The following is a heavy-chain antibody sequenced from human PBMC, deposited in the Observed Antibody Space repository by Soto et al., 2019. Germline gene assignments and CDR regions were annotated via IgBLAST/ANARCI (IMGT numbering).Heavy chain of an antibody. Sequence: QVQLQESGPGLVKPSGTLSLTCTVSGGSISSNTWWNWVRQPPGKGLEWIGEIYHSGTTTYHPSLQRRVVFSIVKSKSQFALELNSVTAADRAVYFCARVPWGRAVGWEYYFDYWGQGILVTVSS. CDR3: ARVPWGRAVGWEYYFDY. CDR2: IYHSGTT. CDR1: GGSISSNTW. D-gene: IGHD1-26*01. J-gene: IGHJ4*02. V-gene: IGHV4-4*02.